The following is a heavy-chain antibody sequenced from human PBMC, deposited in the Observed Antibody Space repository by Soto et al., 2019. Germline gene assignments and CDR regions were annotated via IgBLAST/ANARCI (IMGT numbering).Heavy chain of an antibody. CDR3: ARDQQFRNWFDS. CDR2: INAGNGNT. J-gene: IGHJ5*01. Sequence: ASVKVSCKASGYTFSIYAIHCVLQSPGQRLEWMGWINAGNGNTKYSQKFEGRVTLTTDTSANTVYMELSSLRFEDTALYYCARDQQFRNWFDSWGQGTLVTVSS. CDR1: GYTFSIYA. V-gene: IGHV1-3*01. D-gene: IGHD6-13*01.